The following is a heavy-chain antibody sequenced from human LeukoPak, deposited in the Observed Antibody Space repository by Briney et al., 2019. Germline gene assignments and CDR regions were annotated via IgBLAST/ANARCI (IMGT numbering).Heavy chain of an antibody. J-gene: IGHJ4*02. V-gene: IGHV4-31*03. CDR2: IYYSGST. CDR1: GGSISSGGYY. D-gene: IGHD3-22*01. CDR3: ARTKKIYYDSSGYLSYYFDY. Sequence: NPSQTLSLTCTVSGGSISSGGYYWSWIRQHPGKGLEWIGYIYYSGSTYYNPSLKSRVTISVDTSKNQFSLKLSSVTAADTAVYYCARTKKIYYDSSGYLSYYFDYWGQGTLVTVSS.